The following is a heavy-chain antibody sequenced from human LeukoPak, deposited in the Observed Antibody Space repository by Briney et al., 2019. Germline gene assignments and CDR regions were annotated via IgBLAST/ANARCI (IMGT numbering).Heavy chain of an antibody. CDR2: MNPNSGNT. J-gene: IGHJ1*01. CDR1: GYTFTSYD. D-gene: IGHD2-15*01. CDR3: ATRPYCSGGSCYSDAEYFQH. Sequence: ASVKVSCKASGYTFTSYDINWVRQATGQGLEWMGWMNPNSGNTGYAQKFQGRVTITRNTSISTAYMELSSLRSEDTAVYYCATRPYCSGGSCYSDAEYFQHWGQGTLVTVSS. V-gene: IGHV1-8*03.